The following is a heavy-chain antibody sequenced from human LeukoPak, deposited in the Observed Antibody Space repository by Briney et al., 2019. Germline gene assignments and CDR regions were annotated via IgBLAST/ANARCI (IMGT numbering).Heavy chain of an antibody. J-gene: IGHJ5*02. CDR3: ARGRGYSQSNWVDP. CDR2: ISGSGGST. Sequence: ETLSLTCTVSGGSISSSTFYWGWIRQPPGKGLEWVSAISGSGGSTYYADSVKGRFTISRDNSKNTLYLQMNSLRAEDTAVYYCARGRGYSQSNWVDPWGQGTMVTVSA. CDR1: GGSISSST. V-gene: IGHV3-23*01. D-gene: IGHD5-18*01.